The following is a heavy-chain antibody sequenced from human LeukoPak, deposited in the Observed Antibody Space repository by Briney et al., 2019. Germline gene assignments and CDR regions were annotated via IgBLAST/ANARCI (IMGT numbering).Heavy chain of an antibody. CDR2: IYYSGTT. Sequence: SETLSLTCTVSGGSISSSSSYWGWIRQPPGKGLEWIGNIYYSGTTYYNPSLKSRVTISVDTSKNQFSLKLSSVTAADTAVYYCARHTGGGGIDYWGQGTLVTVSS. CDR1: GGSISSSSSY. D-gene: IGHD3-16*01. CDR3: ARHTGGGGIDY. V-gene: IGHV4-39*01. J-gene: IGHJ4*02.